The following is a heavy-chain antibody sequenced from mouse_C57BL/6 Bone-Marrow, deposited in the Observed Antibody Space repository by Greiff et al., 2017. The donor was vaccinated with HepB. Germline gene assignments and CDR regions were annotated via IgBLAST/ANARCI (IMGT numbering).Heavy chain of an antibody. D-gene: IGHD1-1*01. CDR3: ANLRRGYYFDY. CDR1: GYTFTSYW. CDR2: IDPSDSYT. J-gene: IGHJ2*01. V-gene: IGHV1-50*01. Sequence: QVQLQQPGAELVKPGASVKLSCKASGYTFTSYWMQWVKQRPGQGLEWIGDIDPSDSYTNYNQKFKGKATLTVDTSSSKAYMQLSSLTSEDSAVDYCANLRRGYYFDYWGQGTTLTVSS.